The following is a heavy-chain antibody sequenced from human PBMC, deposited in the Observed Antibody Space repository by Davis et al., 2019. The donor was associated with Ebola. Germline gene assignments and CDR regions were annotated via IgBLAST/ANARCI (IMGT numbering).Heavy chain of an antibody. J-gene: IGHJ6*02. CDR3: AREPIVVISTTYFYYGLDV. V-gene: IGHV1-46*03. CDR2: INPSGGST. D-gene: IGHD3-22*01. CDR1: GYTFTNYY. Sequence: AASVKVSCKASGYTFTNYYIHWVRQAPGQGLEWMAIINPSGGSTSYAQKFQGRVTLTRDTSTGTVYMELSSLRSEDTAVYFCAREPIVVISTTYFYYGLDVCGQGTTVTVSS.